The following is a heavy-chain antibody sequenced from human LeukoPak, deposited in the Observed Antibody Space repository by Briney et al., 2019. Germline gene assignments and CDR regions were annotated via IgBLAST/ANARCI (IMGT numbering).Heavy chain of an antibody. D-gene: IGHD6-19*01. Sequence: PGGSLRLSCAASGFTFSSYWMSWVRQAPGKGLEWVANMKQDGSEKYYVDSVKGRFTISRDNAKNSLYLQMNSLRAEDTAVYYCARSKRVAGTRDSLYYYYYMDVWGKGTTVTVSS. J-gene: IGHJ6*03. CDR1: GFTFSSYW. CDR2: MKQDGSEK. CDR3: ARSKRVAGTRDSLYYYYYMDV. V-gene: IGHV3-7*01.